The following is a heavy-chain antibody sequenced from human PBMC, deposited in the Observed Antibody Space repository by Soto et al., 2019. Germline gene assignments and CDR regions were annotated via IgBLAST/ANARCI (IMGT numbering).Heavy chain of an antibody. CDR3: ARGDSSGWYSEGAFDI. CDR1: GGSISSYY. J-gene: IGHJ3*02. V-gene: IGHV4-59*01. D-gene: IGHD6-19*01. CDR2: IYYSGST. Sequence: SETLSLTCTVSGGSISSYYWSWIRQPPGKGLEWIGYIYYSGSTNYNPSLKSRVTISVDTSKNQFSLKLSSVTAADTAVYYCARGDSSGWYSEGAFDIWGQGTMVTVSS.